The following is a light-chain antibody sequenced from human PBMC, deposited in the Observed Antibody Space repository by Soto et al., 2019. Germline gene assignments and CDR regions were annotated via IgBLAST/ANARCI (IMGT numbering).Light chain of an antibody. Sequence: EIVMTQSPATLSVSPGERATLSCRASPSVSTNLAWYQHKPGQAPRLLIYGSSTRATDVPARFSGSGSETEFTLTISSLQSEDFAVYYCQQRSNWPLTFGGGTKVEIK. V-gene: IGKV3-15*01. CDR3: QQRSNWPLT. CDR1: PSVSTN. J-gene: IGKJ4*01. CDR2: GSS.